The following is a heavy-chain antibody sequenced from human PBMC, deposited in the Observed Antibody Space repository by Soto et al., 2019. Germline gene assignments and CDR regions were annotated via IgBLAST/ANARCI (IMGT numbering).Heavy chain of an antibody. V-gene: IGHV1-69*13. CDR1: GGTFSSYA. J-gene: IGHJ6*02. CDR2: IIPIFGTA. Sequence: GASVKVSCKASGGTFSSYAISWVRQAPGQGLEWMGGIIPIFGTANYAQKFQGRVTITADESTSTAYMELSSLRSEDTAVYYCATAMVRNDYYHYGMDVWGQGTTVIVSS. CDR3: ATAMVRNDYYHYGMDV. D-gene: IGHD3-10*01.